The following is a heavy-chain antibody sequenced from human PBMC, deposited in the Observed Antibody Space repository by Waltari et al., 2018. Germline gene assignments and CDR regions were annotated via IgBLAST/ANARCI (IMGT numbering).Heavy chain of an antibody. J-gene: IGHJ6*02. V-gene: IGHV3-21*01. CDR3: ARDQGGMDV. Sequence: EVQLVESGGGLVKPGGSLRLSCAASGFTFSSYSMNWVRQAPGKGLEVGSSISSSSSYRYYADSVKGRFAIARDNAKNSLYLQMNSLRAEDTAVYYCARDQGGMDVWGQGTTVTVSS. CDR1: GFTFSSYS. CDR2: ISSSSSYR.